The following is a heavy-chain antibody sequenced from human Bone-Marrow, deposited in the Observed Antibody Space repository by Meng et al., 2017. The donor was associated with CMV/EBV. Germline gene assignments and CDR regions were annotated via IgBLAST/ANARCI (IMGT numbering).Heavy chain of an antibody. J-gene: IGHJ4*02. CDR1: FSRYA. CDR2: IIPIFGTA. Sequence: FSRYAISWVRQAPGQGLEWMGGIIPIFGTANYAQKLQGRVTITADESTSTAYMELSSLRSEDTAVYYCARDDRMITFGGVIVRLDYWGQGTLVTVSS. D-gene: IGHD3-16*02. CDR3: ARDDRMITFGGVIVRLDY. V-gene: IGHV1-69*01.